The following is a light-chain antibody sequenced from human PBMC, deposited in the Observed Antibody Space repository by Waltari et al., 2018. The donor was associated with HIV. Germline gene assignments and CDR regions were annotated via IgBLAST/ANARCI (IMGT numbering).Light chain of an antibody. Sequence: DVVMTQFPLSLPVTFGQPASISCRSSQSLVHSDGDTYLNWFQQRPGQSPRRLIYKVSNRDSRVPDRCSGSGSGTDFTLKSSRVDAEDVGVYYCMQGTHWPPITFGQGTRLEIK. J-gene: IGKJ5*01. CDR1: QSLVHSDGDTY. V-gene: IGKV2-30*02. CDR3: MQGTHWPPIT. CDR2: KVS.